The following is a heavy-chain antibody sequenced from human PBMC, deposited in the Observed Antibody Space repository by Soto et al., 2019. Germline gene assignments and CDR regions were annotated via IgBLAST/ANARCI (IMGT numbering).Heavy chain of an antibody. Sequence: SETLSLTCAVYGGSFGGYYWSWIRQPPGKGLEWIGEINHSGSTNYNPSLKSRVTISVDTSKNQFSLKLSSVTAADTAVYYCARVRYYDFWSGYFMAPYYYYGMDVWGQGTTVTVSS. CDR2: INHSGST. D-gene: IGHD3-3*01. J-gene: IGHJ6*02. CDR1: GGSFGGYY. CDR3: ARVRYYDFWSGYFMAPYYYYGMDV. V-gene: IGHV4-34*01.